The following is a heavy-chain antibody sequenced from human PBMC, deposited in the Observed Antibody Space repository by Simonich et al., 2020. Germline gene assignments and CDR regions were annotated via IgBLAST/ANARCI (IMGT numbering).Heavy chain of an antibody. CDR1: GFTFSSYA. V-gene: IGHV3-30*07. CDR3: AREGLLLDAFDI. CDR2: ISYDGSNK. Sequence: QVQLVESGGGVVQPGRSLRLSCAASGFTFSSYAMHWVRQAPGKGLEWVAVISYDGSNKYYADSVKGRFTISRDNSKNTLYLQMNSRRAEDTAVYYCAREGLLLDAFDIWGQGTMVTVSS. J-gene: IGHJ3*02. D-gene: IGHD2-15*01.